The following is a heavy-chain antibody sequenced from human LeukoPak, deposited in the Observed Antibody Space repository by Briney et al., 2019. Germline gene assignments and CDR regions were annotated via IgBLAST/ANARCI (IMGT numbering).Heavy chain of an antibody. Sequence: GGSLRRYCAASGFTFSYFWMHWFRQTPGKGLVWVSCINTDGSYSSYADSVKGRFTISRDNVRNTLYLQMNSLRAEDSAVYYCARDFDGPRASDYWGQGISVTVSS. V-gene: IGHV3-74*01. CDR1: GFTFSYFW. CDR3: ARDFDGPRASDY. D-gene: IGHD4-17*01. J-gene: IGHJ4*02. CDR2: INTDGSYS.